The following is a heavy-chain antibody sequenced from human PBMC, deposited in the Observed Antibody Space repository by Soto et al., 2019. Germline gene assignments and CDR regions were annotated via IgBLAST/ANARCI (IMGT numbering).Heavy chain of an antibody. D-gene: IGHD3-3*01. V-gene: IGHV1-69*13. CDR3: ARGYDFWSGYSAYYFDY. CDR1: GGTFSSYA. J-gene: IGHJ4*02. CDR2: IIPIFGTA. Sequence: SVKVSCKASGGTFSSYAIRWVRQAPGQGLEWMGGIIPIFGTANYAQKFQGRVTITADESTSTAYMELSSLRSEDTAVYYCARGYDFWSGYSAYYFDYWGQGTLVTVSS.